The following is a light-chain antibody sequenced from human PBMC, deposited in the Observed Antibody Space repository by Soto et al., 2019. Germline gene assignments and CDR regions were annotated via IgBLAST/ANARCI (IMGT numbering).Light chain of an antibody. CDR2: GAS. Sequence: EIVMTQSPATLSVSPGERATLSCRASQSVSSNLAWYQQKPGQAPRLLIYGASTRATGIPARFSGSGSGTEFTLTISSLQSEDFAVYYCQQYNNWPTWTFGQGTKLEFQ. CDR3: QQYNNWPTWT. J-gene: IGKJ1*01. CDR1: QSVSSN. V-gene: IGKV3-15*01.